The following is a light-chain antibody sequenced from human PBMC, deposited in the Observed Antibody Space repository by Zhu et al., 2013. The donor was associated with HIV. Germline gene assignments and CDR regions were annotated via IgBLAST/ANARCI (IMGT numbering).Light chain of an antibody. CDR2: EVS. CDR3: SSYAGSDNYV. Sequence: QSALTQPPSASGSPGQSVTISCTGTSSDVGGYNYVSWYRQYPDKVPKLMIYEVSKRPSGVPERISGSRSGNTASLTVSGLQAEDEADYYCSSYAGSDNYVFGTGTKVTVL. V-gene: IGLV2-8*01. CDR1: SSDVGGYNY. J-gene: IGLJ1*01.